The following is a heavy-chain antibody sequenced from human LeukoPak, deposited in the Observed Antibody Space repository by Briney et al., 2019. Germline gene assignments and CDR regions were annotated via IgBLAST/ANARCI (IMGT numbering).Heavy chain of an antibody. Sequence: GASVKVSCKASGYTFTSYYIHWVRQAPGQGLEWMGIINPSGGSTSYAQKFQGRVTMTRDMSTSTVYMELSSLRSEDTAVYYCARRGQQLVLIDYWGQGTLVTVSS. CDR1: GYTFTSYY. J-gene: IGHJ4*02. CDR3: ARRGQQLVLIDY. V-gene: IGHV1-46*01. D-gene: IGHD6-6*01. CDR2: INPSGGST.